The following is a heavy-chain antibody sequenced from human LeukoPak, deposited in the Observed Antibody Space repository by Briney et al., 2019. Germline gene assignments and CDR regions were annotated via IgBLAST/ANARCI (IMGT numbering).Heavy chain of an antibody. V-gene: IGHV4-34*01. CDR2: INHSGST. CDR3: ARLRCPICGMDV. Sequence: SETLSLTCAVYGGSFSVYYWSWIRQPPGKGLEGIGEINHSGSTNYNPSLKSRVTISVDTSKNQFSLKLSSVTAADTAVYYCARLRCPICGMDVWGKGTTVTVSS. D-gene: IGHD4-17*01. CDR1: GGSFSVYY. J-gene: IGHJ6*04.